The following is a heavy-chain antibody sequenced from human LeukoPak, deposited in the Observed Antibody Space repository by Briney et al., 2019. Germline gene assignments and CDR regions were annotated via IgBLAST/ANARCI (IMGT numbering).Heavy chain of an antibody. CDR2: ISGST. D-gene: IGHD3-10*01. CDR3: ARALWFGEFLFDY. Sequence: GGSLRLSCAASGFTFSSYAMSWVRQAPGKGLEWVSAISGSTYYADSVKGRFTISRDNSKNTLYLQMNSLRTEDTAVYYCARALWFGEFLFDYWGQGTLVTVSS. V-gene: IGHV3-23*01. CDR1: GFTFSSYA. J-gene: IGHJ4*02.